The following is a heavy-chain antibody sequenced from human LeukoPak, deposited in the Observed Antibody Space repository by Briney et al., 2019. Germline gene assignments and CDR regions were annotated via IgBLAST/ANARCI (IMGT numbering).Heavy chain of an antibody. Sequence: HGESLKISCKGSGYTFTTKWIGRVRQMPGKGLEWMGIIYPGDSDTRYSPSFQGQVTISADKSISTTYLQWSSLKASDTAMYYCARRLVGTKYFDYWGQGTLVTVSS. V-gene: IGHV5-51*01. CDR2: IYPGDSDT. D-gene: IGHD1-26*01. J-gene: IGHJ4*02. CDR1: GYTFTTKW. CDR3: ARRLVGTKYFDY.